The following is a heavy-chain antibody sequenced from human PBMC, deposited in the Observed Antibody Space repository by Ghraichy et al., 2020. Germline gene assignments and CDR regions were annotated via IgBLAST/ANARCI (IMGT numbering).Heavy chain of an antibody. CDR1: GFTFSSYS. Sequence: GGSLRLSCAASGFTFSSYSMNWVRHAPGKGLKWVSYISSSSSTIYYADSVKGRFTISRDNAKNSLYLQMNSLRDEDTAVYYCARDLHYYDSSGYYAYWGQGTLVTVSS. J-gene: IGHJ4*02. V-gene: IGHV3-48*02. CDR2: ISSSSSTI. D-gene: IGHD3-22*01. CDR3: ARDLHYYDSSGYYAY.